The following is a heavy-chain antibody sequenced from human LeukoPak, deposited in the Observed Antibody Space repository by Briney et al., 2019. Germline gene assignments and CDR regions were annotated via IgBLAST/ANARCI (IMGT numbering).Heavy chain of an antibody. D-gene: IGHD1-26*01. CDR2: INPSSGGT. V-gene: IGHV1-2*06. Sequence: ASVKVSCKASGYTFTGYYMHWVRQAPGQGLEWMGRINPSSGGTNYAQKFQGRVTMTRDTSISTAYMELSRLRSDDTAVYYCARDHRGSYLFDYWGQGTLVTVSS. CDR3: ARDHRGSYLFDY. J-gene: IGHJ4*02. CDR1: GYTFTGYY.